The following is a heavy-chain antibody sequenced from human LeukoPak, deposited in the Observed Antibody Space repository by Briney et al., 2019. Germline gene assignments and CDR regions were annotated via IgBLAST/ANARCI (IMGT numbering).Heavy chain of an antibody. V-gene: IGHV3-30*02. J-gene: IGHJ6*02. CDR1: GFTFSSYG. D-gene: IGHD2-2*01. CDR3: AKERVPAAMGGYYYYGMDV. Sequence: PGGSLRLSCAASGFTFSSYGMHWVRQAPGKGLEWVAFIRYDGSNKYYADSVKGRFTISRDNSKNTLYLQMNSLRAEDTAVYYCAKERVPAAMGGYYYYGMDVWGQGTTVTVSS. CDR2: IRYDGSNK.